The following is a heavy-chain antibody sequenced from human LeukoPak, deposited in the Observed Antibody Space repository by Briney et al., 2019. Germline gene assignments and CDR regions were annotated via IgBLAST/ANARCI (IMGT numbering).Heavy chain of an antibody. CDR2: LCYSRNT. Sequence: SETLSLTCTVSGAPISSGSFCWSWIRQPAGKGLEWIGRLCYSRNTDYNPSLKSRVTISEDTSKNQSSLTLSSVTAADTAVYYCARDVVVLPAARDYYYYMDVWGKGTTVTVSS. J-gene: IGHJ6*03. CDR3: ARDVVVLPAARDYYYYMDV. D-gene: IGHD2-2*01. CDR1: GAPISSGSFC. V-gene: IGHV4-61*02.